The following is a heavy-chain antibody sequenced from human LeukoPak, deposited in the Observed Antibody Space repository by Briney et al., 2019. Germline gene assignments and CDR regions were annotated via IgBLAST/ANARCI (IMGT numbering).Heavy chain of an antibody. V-gene: IGHV3-30*18. CDR3: AKDVDYRFDY. CDR2: ISYDGSNK. CDR1: GYTFTGYY. Sequence: SCKASGYTFTGYYMHWVRQAPGKGLEWVAVISYDGSNKYYADSVKGRFTISRDNSKNTLYLQMNSLRAEDTAVYYCAKDVDYRFDYWGQGTLVTVSS. D-gene: IGHD4-11*01. J-gene: IGHJ4*02.